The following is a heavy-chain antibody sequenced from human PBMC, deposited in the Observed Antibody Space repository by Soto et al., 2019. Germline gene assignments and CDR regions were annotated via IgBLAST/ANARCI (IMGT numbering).Heavy chain of an antibody. Sequence: GGSLRLSCAASGFSFTSYALSWVRQAPGKGLEWVSSISSASSETWYADSVKGRFIISRDNAQNSLFLQMNTLRPEDSAIYYCARVAYWGPGTQVTVSS. CDR2: ISSASSET. CDR1: GFSFTSYA. J-gene: IGHJ4*02. V-gene: IGHV3-21*01. CDR3: ARVAY.